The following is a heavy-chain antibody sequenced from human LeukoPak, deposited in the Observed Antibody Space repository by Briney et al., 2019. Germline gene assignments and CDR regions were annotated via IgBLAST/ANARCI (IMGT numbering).Heavy chain of an antibody. D-gene: IGHD6-19*01. CDR1: GYSISSGYY. CDR2: IYHSGTT. Sequence: SETLSLTCTVSGYSISSGYYWGWIRQPPGKGLEWIGTIYHSGTTYYNPSLKSRVTMSVDTSKDQFSLRLRSVTAADTAVYYCARGQARLAWFDPWGQGTLVTVSS. CDR3: ARGQARLAWFDP. V-gene: IGHV4-38-2*02. J-gene: IGHJ5*02.